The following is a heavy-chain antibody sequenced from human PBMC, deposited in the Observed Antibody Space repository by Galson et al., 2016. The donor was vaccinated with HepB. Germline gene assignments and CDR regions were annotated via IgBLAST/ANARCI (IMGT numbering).Heavy chain of an antibody. CDR1: GDSVSSNSAG. D-gene: IGHD7-27*01. CDR2: TFYRSNWQN. Sequence: CAISGDSVSSNSAGWNWIRQSPSRGLEWLGRTFYRSNWQNDYAESVRSRITINPDTSKNQFSLQLNSVTPEDTAVYYCARSYLLGRGFGWWGQGTLVAVSS. V-gene: IGHV6-1*01. J-gene: IGHJ4*02. CDR3: ARSYLLGRGFGW.